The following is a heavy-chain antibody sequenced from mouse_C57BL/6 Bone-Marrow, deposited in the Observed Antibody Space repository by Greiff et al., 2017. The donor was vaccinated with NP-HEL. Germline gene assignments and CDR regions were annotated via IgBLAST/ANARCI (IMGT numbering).Heavy chain of an antibody. V-gene: IGHV1-62-2*01. Sequence: QVQLKESGAELVKPGASVKLSCKASGYTFTEYTIHWVKQRSGQGLEWIGWFYPGSGSIKYNEKFKDKATLTADKSSSTVYMELSRLTSEDSAVYFCARHDVQLGQGGYFDYWGQGTTLTVSS. J-gene: IGHJ2*01. CDR3: ARHDVQLGQGGYFDY. CDR1: GYTFTEYT. CDR2: FYPGSGSI. D-gene: IGHD4-1*02.